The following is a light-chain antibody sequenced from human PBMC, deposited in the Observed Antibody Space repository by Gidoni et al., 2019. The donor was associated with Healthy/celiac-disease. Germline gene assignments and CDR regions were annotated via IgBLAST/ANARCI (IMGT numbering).Light chain of an antibody. CDR1: SGINVGTYR. CDR2: YKSDSDK. J-gene: IGLJ2*01. V-gene: IGLV5-45*03. CDR3: MIWHSSAVV. Sequence: QAVLTQPSSLSASPGASASLTCTLRSGINVGTYRIYWYQQKPGSPPQYLRGYKSDSDKQQGSGVPSRFSGSKDASANAGILLIAGLQSEDEADYYCMIWHSSAVVFGGGTKLTVL.